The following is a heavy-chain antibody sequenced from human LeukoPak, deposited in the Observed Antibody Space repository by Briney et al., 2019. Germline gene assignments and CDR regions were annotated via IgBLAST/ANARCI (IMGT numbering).Heavy chain of an antibody. J-gene: IGHJ3*02. CDR3: AGSGSKGYTTAFDI. D-gene: IGHD2-2*02. Sequence: GGSLRLSCAASGFTFSTYWMSWVRQAPGTGLEWVASIKQDGSEKSYVDSVKGRFTISRDNAKNSLYLQMNSLRAEDTAVYYCAGSGSKGYTTAFDIWGQGTMVTVSS. V-gene: IGHV3-7*01. CDR2: IKQDGSEK. CDR1: GFTFSTYW.